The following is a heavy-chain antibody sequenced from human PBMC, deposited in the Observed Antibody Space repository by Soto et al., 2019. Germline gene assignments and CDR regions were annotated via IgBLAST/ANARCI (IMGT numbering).Heavy chain of an antibody. CDR1: AFSLKTYW. CDR3: ATGGSGTYYLGPLDY. D-gene: IGHD3-10*01. CDR2: IRQYGDET. V-gene: IGHV3-7*01. J-gene: IGHJ4*02. Sequence: EVQLVESGGGLVLPGGSLRLSCVGSAFSLKTYWMAWVRQAPGKGLECVANIRQYGDETFYVDSVKGRFTISRDNANKSVYLQRDNLRAEDTGVYYCATGGSGTYYLGPLDYWGQGIMVIVSS.